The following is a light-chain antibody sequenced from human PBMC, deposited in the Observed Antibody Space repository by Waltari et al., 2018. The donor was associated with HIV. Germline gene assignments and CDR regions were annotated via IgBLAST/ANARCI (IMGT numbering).Light chain of an antibody. Sequence: DLVMLQSPDSLAVSLGESATINCKSRQHVLNGSTNKNSLAWYQQKSGQPPKLLIYWASTRESGVPVRFSGSGAGTDFTLTISSLQAADVAVYYCQKKYTSPYTFGQGTKLEIK. CDR2: WAS. V-gene: IGKV4-1*01. CDR3: QKKYTSPYT. CDR1: QHVLNGSTNKNS. J-gene: IGKJ2*01.